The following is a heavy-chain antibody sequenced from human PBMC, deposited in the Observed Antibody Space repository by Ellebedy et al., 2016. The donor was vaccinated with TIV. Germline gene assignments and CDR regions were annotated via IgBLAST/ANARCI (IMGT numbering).Heavy chain of an antibody. J-gene: IGHJ4*02. CDR3: ASQPVVVVPPDFDY. CDR2: IHYSGTT. V-gene: IGHV4-39*07. D-gene: IGHD2-2*01. CDR1: GGSISSNSSY. Sequence: GSLRLSCTVSGGSISSNSSYWGCIRQPPGKGLEWIGTIHYSGTTYYNPSLKSRVSMSLDTSKNQFSLKLTSVTAADTAVYYCASQPVVVVPPDFDYWGQGALVTVSS.